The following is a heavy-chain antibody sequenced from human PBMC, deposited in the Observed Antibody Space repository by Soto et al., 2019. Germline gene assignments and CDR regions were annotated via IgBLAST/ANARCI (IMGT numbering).Heavy chain of an antibody. Sequence: QITLKESGPTLVKPTQTLTLTCIFSGFSFSADGVGVGWIRQPPGKALEWRALIFWDDDTRYSPSLKSRLTITKDTSKNQVVITMTNMDPVDTATYYCAHAFGGTSWPNDAFDVWGQGTVVTVSS. D-gene: IGHD2-2*01. CDR3: AHAFGGTSWPNDAFDV. CDR1: GFSFSADGVG. CDR2: IFWDDDT. V-gene: IGHV2-5*02. J-gene: IGHJ3*01.